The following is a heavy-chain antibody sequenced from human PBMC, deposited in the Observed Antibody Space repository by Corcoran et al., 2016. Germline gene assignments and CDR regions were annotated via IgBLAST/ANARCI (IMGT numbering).Heavy chain of an antibody. CDR2: IYWNDDK. CDR3: ARQYSSGWPRGAFDI. V-gene: IGHV2-5*01. Sequence: QITLKESGPTLVKPTQTLTLTCTFSGFSLSTSGVGVGWIRQPPGKALEWLALIYWNDDKRYSPSLKSRLTITKDTSKNQVVLTMTNMDPVDTATYYRARQYSSGWPRGAFDIWGQGTMVTFSS. CDR1: GFSLSTSGVG. J-gene: IGHJ3*02. D-gene: IGHD6-19*01.